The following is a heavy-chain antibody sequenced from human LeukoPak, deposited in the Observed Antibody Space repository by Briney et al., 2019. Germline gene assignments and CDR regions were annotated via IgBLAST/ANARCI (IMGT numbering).Heavy chain of an antibody. Sequence: GGSLRLSCAASGFTFSSYSMNWVRQAPGKGLERVSYISSGSSTIYYADSVKGRFTISRDNAKNSLYLQMNSLRAEDTAVYYCASRDVTTPFWGQGTLVTVSS. V-gene: IGHV3-48*01. D-gene: IGHD4-17*01. J-gene: IGHJ4*02. CDR2: ISSGSSTI. CDR3: ASRDVTTPF. CDR1: GFTFSSYS.